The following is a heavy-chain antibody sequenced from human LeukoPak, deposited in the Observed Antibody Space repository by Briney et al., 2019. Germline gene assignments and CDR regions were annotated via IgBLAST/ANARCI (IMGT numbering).Heavy chain of an antibody. CDR2: IYYNGST. D-gene: IGHD1-26*01. V-gene: IGHV4-39*01. CDR3: ARHALKRQWEILNPTFDY. J-gene: IGHJ4*02. Sequence: PSGTLSLTCAVSGGSISSGNWWSWLRQPPGKGLEWIGSIYYNGSTYYNPSLKSRVTISVDTSKNQFSLKLSSVTAADTAVYYCARHALKRQWEILNPTFDYWGQGTLVTVSS. CDR1: GGSISSGNW.